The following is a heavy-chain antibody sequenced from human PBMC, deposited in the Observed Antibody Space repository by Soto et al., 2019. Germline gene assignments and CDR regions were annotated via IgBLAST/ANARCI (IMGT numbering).Heavy chain of an antibody. CDR3: ARMMAASGTAFDY. V-gene: IGHV5-51*01. J-gene: IGHJ4*02. CDR1: GYSFISSW. Sequence: PGESLKISCQASGYSFISSWIGWVRQMPGKGLEWMGIIYSGDSDTRYSPSFQGQVTISADKSTSTAYLQWSSLKASDTATYYCARMMAASGTAFDYWGQGALVTVSS. CDR2: IYSGDSDT. D-gene: IGHD6-13*01.